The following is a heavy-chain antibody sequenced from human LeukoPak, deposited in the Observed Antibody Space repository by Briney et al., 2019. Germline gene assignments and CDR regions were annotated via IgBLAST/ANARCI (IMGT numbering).Heavy chain of an antibody. CDR1: GFTFSSCG. Sequence: AGGSLRLSCAASGFTFSSCGMHWVRQAPGKGLEWVAVIRYDGSNEYYADSVKGRFTISRDNSKSTLYLQMNSLRAEDTAVYYCAGDPWGTVAGDYWGQGALVTVSS. D-gene: IGHD6-19*01. J-gene: IGHJ4*02. V-gene: IGHV3-33*01. CDR3: AGDPWGTVAGDY. CDR2: IRYDGSNE.